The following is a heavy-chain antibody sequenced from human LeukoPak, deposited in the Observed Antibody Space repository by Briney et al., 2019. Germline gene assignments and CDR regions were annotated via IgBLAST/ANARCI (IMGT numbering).Heavy chain of an antibody. CDR1: GYTFTIYY. Sequence: ASVKVSCKASGYTFTIYYMHWVRQAPGQGLEWMGIINPSGGSTSYAQKFQGRVTMTRDTSTSTVYMELSSLRSEDTAVYYCARSRGKGVRPLAPFDYWGQGTLVTVSS. D-gene: IGHD3-10*01. CDR3: ARSRGKGVRPLAPFDY. J-gene: IGHJ4*02. V-gene: IGHV1-46*01. CDR2: INPSGGST.